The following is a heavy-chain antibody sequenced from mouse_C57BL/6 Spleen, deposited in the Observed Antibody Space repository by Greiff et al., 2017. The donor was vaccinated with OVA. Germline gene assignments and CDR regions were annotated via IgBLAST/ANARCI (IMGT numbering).Heavy chain of an antibody. CDR2: IYPGDGDT. D-gene: IGHD2-1*01. CDR3: ARQGYGNYFDY. CDR1: GYAFSSSW. Sequence: QVQLQQSGPELVKPGASVKISCKASGYAFSSSWMNWVKQRPGKGLEWIGRIYPGDGDTNYNGKFKGKATLTADKCSSTAYMQLSSLTSEDSAVYFWARQGYGNYFDYWCQGTTLTVSS. V-gene: IGHV1-82*01. J-gene: IGHJ2*01.